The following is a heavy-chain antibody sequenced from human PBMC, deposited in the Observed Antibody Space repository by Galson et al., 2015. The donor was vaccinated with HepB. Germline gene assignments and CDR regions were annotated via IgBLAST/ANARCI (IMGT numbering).Heavy chain of an antibody. Sequence: LRLSCAASGFTFSDYWMHWVRQAPGKGLVWVSRINGDGSITDYADSVMGRFTISRDNAKNTLYLQMNSLRGEDTAVYYCATMGYYDSSGYYGYTHYLGQGTLVTV. V-gene: IGHV3-74*01. CDR3: ATMGYYDSSGYYGYTHY. CDR2: INGDGSIT. J-gene: IGHJ4*02. CDR1: GFTFSDYW. D-gene: IGHD3-22*01.